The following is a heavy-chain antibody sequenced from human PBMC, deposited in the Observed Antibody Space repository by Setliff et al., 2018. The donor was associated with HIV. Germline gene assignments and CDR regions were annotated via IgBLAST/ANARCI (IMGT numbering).Heavy chain of an antibody. V-gene: IGHV1-69*13. CDR3: ARGLYYKFWSGYSDYYNYYYMDV. Sequence: GASVKVSCKTSGGTFSTFGISWVRQAPGQGLEWMGGIIPIFGTANYAQNFQGRVTITADESTSTVYMELSSLRSEDTAVYYCARGLYYKFWSGYSDYYNYYYMDVWGKGTTVTVSS. D-gene: IGHD3-3*01. CDR2: IIPIFGTA. J-gene: IGHJ6*03. CDR1: GGTFSTFG.